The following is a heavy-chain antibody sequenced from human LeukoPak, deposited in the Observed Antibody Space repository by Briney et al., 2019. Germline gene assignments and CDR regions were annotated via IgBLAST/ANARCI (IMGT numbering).Heavy chain of an antibody. J-gene: IGHJ4*02. CDR1: RFTFSSYG. CDR2: ISYDGSNK. CDR3: AKVTGILLDYFDY. D-gene: IGHD6-13*01. Sequence: PGGSLRLSCAASRFTFSSYGMHWVRQAPGKGLEWAAVISYDGSNKYYADSVKGRFTISRDNSKNTLYLQMNSLRAEDTAVYYCAKVTGILLDYFDYWGQGTLVTVSS. V-gene: IGHV3-30*18.